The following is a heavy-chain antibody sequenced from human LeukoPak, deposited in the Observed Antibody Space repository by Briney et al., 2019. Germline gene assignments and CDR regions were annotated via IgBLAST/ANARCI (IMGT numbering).Heavy chain of an antibody. Sequence: GGSLRLSCAASGFTFSTYAMHWVRQAPGKGLEWVAAISYDGSNKNYADSVKGRFTTSRDNSKNTLYLQMNSLRAEDTAVYYCARGVRIAVAGYIDYWGQGTLVTVSS. J-gene: IGHJ4*02. V-gene: IGHV3-30*04. CDR1: GFTFSTYA. CDR2: ISYDGSNK. CDR3: ARGVRIAVAGYIDY. D-gene: IGHD6-19*01.